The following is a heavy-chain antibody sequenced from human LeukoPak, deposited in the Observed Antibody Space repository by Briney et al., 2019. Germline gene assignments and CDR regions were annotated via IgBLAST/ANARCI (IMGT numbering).Heavy chain of an antibody. Sequence: GGSLRLSCTASGFTFGDYAMSWFRQAPGKGLEWVPGITGSGGSTYHAESVKGRFTISRDNSKNTLYLEMNSLRAEDTAVYFCATRPASETYYAVFDYWGQGTLVTVSS. V-gene: IGHV3-23*01. CDR2: ITGSGGST. D-gene: IGHD1-26*01. CDR1: GFTFGDYA. J-gene: IGHJ4*02. CDR3: ATRPASETYYAVFDY.